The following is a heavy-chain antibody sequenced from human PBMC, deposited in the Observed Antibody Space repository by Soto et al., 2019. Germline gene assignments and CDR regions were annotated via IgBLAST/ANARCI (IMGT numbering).Heavy chain of an antibody. Sequence: SGKVSCKASGGTFSSYTISWVRQAPGQGLEWMGRIIPILGIANYAQKFQGRVTITADESTSTAYMELSSLRSEDTAVYYCARDRDAMAAFDYWGQGTLVPVSS. CDR1: GGTFSSYT. CDR3: ARDRDAMAAFDY. J-gene: IGHJ4*02. CDR2: IIPILGIA. D-gene: IGHD5-18*01. V-gene: IGHV1-69*04.